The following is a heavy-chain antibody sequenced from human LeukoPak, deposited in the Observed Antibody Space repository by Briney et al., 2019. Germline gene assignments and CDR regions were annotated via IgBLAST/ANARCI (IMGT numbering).Heavy chain of an antibody. J-gene: IGHJ5*02. CDR1: GFNLDEYA. D-gene: IGHD4-23*01. CDR2: FSWNGGNV. CDR3: AKGASVWLLESRFDP. V-gene: IGHV3-9*01. Sequence: PGRSLRLSCVASGFNLDEYAMHGLRQAPGKRLDGVSGFSWNGGNVGYADSVKGRVTVSRDNAKNSLYLQLSSLRPEDTALYYCAKGASVWLLESRFDPWGQGTLVTVSS.